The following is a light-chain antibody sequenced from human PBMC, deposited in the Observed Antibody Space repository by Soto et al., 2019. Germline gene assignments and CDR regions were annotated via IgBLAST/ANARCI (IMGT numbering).Light chain of an antibody. V-gene: IGLV1-40*01. CDR3: QSYDSSLSGYV. J-gene: IGLJ1*01. CDR2: GNI. CDR1: NSNIGAGYD. Sequence: QPVLTQPPSVSGAPGQRVTISCTGSNSNIGAGYDVHWYQLLPGTAPKLLIYGNINRPSGVPDRFSGSKSGTSASQAITGLQAEDEADYYCQSYDSSLSGYVFGTGTKLTVL.